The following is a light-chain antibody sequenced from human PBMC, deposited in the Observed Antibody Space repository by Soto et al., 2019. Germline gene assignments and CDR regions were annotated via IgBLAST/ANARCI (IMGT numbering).Light chain of an antibody. CDR3: QQYNNWPPIT. V-gene: IGKV1-39*01. CDR1: RTINTY. Sequence: DVRMTQSPSSLSASVGDTITITCRASRTINTYLNWFQQKPGEPPRLLIYGASTLHDGVPSRFSGSGSGTEFTLTISSLQSEDFAVYYCQQYNNWPPITFGQGTRLEIK. J-gene: IGKJ5*01. CDR2: GAS.